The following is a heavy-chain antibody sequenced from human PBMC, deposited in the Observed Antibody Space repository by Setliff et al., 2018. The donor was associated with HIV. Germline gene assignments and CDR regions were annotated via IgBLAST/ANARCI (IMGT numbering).Heavy chain of an antibody. CDR2: IYPDDSDT. V-gene: IGHV5-51*01. J-gene: IGHJ4*02. CDR3: ARRASKASLDY. CDR1: GYTFTSYW. Sequence: GESLKISCKGSGYTFTSYWIGWVRQMPGKGLEWMGIIYPDDSDTRYSPSFQGRVTISADKSINTAYLQWSSLQASDTAMYYCARRASKASLDYWGQGTLVTVSS.